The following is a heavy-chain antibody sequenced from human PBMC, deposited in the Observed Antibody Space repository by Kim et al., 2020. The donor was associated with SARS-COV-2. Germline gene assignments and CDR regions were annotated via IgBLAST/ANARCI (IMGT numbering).Heavy chain of an antibody. V-gene: IGHV1-18*01. CDR2: ISAYNGNT. CDR1: GYTFTSYG. D-gene: IGHD3-10*01. CDR3: ARASGSGSYHSPFDY. Sequence: ASVNNPRKASGYTFTSYGISWVRQAPGQGLEWMGWISAYNGNTNYAQKLQGRVTMTTDTSTSTAYMELRSLRSDDTAVYYCARASGSGSYHSPFDYWGQGTLVTVSS. J-gene: IGHJ4*02.